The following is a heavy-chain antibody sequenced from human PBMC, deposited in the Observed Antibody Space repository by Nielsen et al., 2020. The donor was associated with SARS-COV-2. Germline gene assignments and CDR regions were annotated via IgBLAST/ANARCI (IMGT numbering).Heavy chain of an antibody. D-gene: IGHD1-26*01. CDR3: AKSQVGGFDY. CDR2: ISYDGSNK. CDR1: GFTFSSYG. V-gene: IGHV3-30*18. Sequence: GESLKISCAASGFTFSSYGMHWVRQAPGKGLEWVAVISYDGSNKYYADSVKGRFTISRDNSKNTLYLQMNSLRAEDTAVYYCAKSQVGGFDYWGQGTLVTVSS. J-gene: IGHJ4*02.